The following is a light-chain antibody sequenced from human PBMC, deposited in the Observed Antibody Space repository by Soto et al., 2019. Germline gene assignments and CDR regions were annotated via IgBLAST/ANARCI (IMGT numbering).Light chain of an antibody. CDR1: QSVSSSY. V-gene: IGKV3-20*01. J-gene: IGKJ3*01. Sequence: EIVLTQSPGTLSLSPGERATLSCRASQSVSSSYLAWYQQKPGQAPRLLIYGASSRATGIPDRFSRSGSGTDFTLTISRLEPEDFAVYYCQQYGSSPRFTFGPGTKVDI. CDR2: GAS. CDR3: QQYGSSPRFT.